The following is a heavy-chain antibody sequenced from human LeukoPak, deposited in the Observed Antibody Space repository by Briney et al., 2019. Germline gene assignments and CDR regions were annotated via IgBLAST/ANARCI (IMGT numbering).Heavy chain of an antibody. D-gene: IGHD5-18*01. V-gene: IGHV3-30-3*01. CDR2: ISYDGSNK. CDR1: GFTFSSYA. Sequence: PGGSLRLSCAASGFTFSSYAIHWVRQAPGKGLEWVAVISYDGSNKYYADSVKGRFTISRDNSKNTLYLQMNSLRAEDTAVYYCAGDVGYSYDYYYYGMDVWGQGTTVTVSS. J-gene: IGHJ6*02. CDR3: AGDVGYSYDYYYYGMDV.